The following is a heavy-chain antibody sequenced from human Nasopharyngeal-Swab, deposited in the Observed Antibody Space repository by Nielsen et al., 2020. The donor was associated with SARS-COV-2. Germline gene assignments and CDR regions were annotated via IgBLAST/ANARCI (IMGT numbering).Heavy chain of an antibody. Sequence: SETLSLTCTVSGGSISSYYWSWIRQPPGKGLEWIGYIYYSGSTNYNPSLKSRVTISVDTSKNQFSLKLSSVTAADTAVYYCARFKDYDILTGYSLDAFDIWGQGTMVTVSS. D-gene: IGHD3-9*01. CDR3: ARFKDYDILTGYSLDAFDI. CDR1: GGSISSYY. CDR2: IYYSGST. J-gene: IGHJ3*02. V-gene: IGHV4-59*01.